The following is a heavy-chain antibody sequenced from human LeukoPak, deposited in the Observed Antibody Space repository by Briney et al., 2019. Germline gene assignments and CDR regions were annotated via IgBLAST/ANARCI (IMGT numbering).Heavy chain of an antibody. Sequence: GGSLRLSCAASGFTVSSNYMSWVRQAPGKGLEWVSVIYSGGSTYYADSVKGRFTISRDNSKNTLYLQMNSLRAEDTAVYYCARDPAPRFGSGNHSSTYYYGMDVWGQGTTVTVSS. CDR1: GFTVSSNY. J-gene: IGHJ6*02. CDR2: IYSGGST. CDR3: ARDPAPRFGSGNHSSTYYYGMDV. D-gene: IGHD3-10*01. V-gene: IGHV3-66*01.